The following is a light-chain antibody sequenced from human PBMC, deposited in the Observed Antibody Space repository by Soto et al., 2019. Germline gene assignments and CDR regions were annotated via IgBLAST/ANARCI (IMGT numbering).Light chain of an antibody. CDR2: DAS. CDR3: QHFNDYPIS. Sequence: AIQLTQSPSSLSASVGDRVTITCRASQAINRALAWYQQKPGKVPQLLIHDASTLESGAPSRFSGSGSGTDLTLTISSLQPEDFATYYCQHFNDYPISFGQGTRLEIK. V-gene: IGKV1D-13*01. CDR1: QAINRA. J-gene: IGKJ5*01.